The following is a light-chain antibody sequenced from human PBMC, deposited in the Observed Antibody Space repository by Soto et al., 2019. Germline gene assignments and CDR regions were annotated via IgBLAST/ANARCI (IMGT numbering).Light chain of an antibody. CDR1: SSDIGGYNY. CDR3: YSYAGSNLYV. Sequence: QSALTQPPSASGSPGQSVTISCTGTSSDIGGYNYVSWYQQHPGKAPKFMLYEVSKRPSGVPDRFSGSKSGNTASLPVSGLQAEDEADYYCYSYAGSNLYVFGTGTKVTVL. V-gene: IGLV2-8*01. CDR2: EVS. J-gene: IGLJ1*01.